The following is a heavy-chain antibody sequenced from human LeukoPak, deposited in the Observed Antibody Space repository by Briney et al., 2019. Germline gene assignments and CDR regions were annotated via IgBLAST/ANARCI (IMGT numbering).Heavy chain of an antibody. CDR3: ARDHHGDYAFDY. Sequence: SETLSLTCTVSGGSISSYYWSWIRQPPGKGLEWIGYIYYSGSTYYNPSLKSRVTISVDTSKNQFSLKLSSVTAADTAVYYCARDHHGDYAFDYWGQGTLVTVSS. J-gene: IGHJ4*02. CDR2: IYYSGST. CDR1: GGSISSYY. D-gene: IGHD4-17*01. V-gene: IGHV4-30-4*01.